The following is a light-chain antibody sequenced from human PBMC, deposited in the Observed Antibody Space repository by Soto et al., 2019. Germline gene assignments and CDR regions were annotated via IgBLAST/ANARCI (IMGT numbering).Light chain of an antibody. CDR3: HSYTSTSTYV. CDR1: NSDVGGYNY. Sequence: QSALTQPASVSGSPGQSITISCTGTNSDVGGYNYVSWYQQHPAKAPKLMIYDVSNRPSGVSNRFSGSKSGNTASLTISGLQAEDEADYYCHSYTSTSTYVFGSGTKVTVL. CDR2: DVS. V-gene: IGLV2-14*01. J-gene: IGLJ1*01.